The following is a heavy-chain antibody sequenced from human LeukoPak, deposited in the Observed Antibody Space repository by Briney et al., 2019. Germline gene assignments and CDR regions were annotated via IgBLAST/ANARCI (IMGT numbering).Heavy chain of an antibody. V-gene: IGHV1-2*02. CDR1: GYTFTGYY. CDR2: INPNSGGT. D-gene: IGHD3-10*01. Sequence: ASVKVSCKASGYTFTGYYMHWVRQAPGQGLEWMGWINPNSGGTNYAQKFQGRVTMTRDTSISTAYMELSRLRSDDTVVYYCARRQRITMVRGVIWGFDPWGQGTLVTVSS. CDR3: ARRQRITMVRGVIWGFDP. J-gene: IGHJ5*02.